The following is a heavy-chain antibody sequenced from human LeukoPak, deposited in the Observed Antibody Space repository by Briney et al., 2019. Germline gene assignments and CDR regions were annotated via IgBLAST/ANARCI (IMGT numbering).Heavy chain of an antibody. V-gene: IGHV4-34*01. CDR1: GGFFSGYY. D-gene: IGHD3-10*01. CDR3: ARKGRGRITMVRGVPGAFDI. J-gene: IGHJ3*02. Sequence: SETLSLTCAVYGGFFSGYYWSWIRQPPGKGLEWIGEINHSGSTNYNPSLKSRVTISVDTSKNQFSLKLSSVTAADTAVYYCARKGRGRITMVRGVPGAFDIWGQGTMVTVSS. CDR2: INHSGST.